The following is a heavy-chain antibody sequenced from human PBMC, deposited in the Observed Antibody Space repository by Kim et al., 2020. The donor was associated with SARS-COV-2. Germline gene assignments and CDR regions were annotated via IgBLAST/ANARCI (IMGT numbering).Heavy chain of an antibody. CDR3: ARSGGEGVTLDAFDI. D-gene: IGHD3-16*01. J-gene: IGHJ3*02. CDR2: IYYSGST. V-gene: IGHV4-59*08. Sequence: SETLSLTCTVSGGSISSYYWSWIRQPPGKGLEWIGYIYYSGSTNYNPSLKSRVTISVDTSKNQFSLKLSSVTAADTAVYYCARSGGEGVTLDAFDIWGQGTMVTVSS. CDR1: GGSISSYY.